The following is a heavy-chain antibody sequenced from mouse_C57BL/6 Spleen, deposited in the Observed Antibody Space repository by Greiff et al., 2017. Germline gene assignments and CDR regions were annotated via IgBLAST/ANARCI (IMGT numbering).Heavy chain of an antibody. CDR1: GYTFTDYY. J-gene: IGHJ2*01. CDR2: INPYNGGT. Sequence: VHVKQSGPVLVKPGASVKMSCKASGYTFTDYYMNWVKQSHGKSLEWIGVINPYNGGTSYNQKFKGKATLTVDKSSSTAYMELNSLTSEDSAVYYCARKLGYFDYWGQGTTLTVSS. D-gene: IGHD4-1*01. V-gene: IGHV1-19*01. CDR3: ARKLGYFDY.